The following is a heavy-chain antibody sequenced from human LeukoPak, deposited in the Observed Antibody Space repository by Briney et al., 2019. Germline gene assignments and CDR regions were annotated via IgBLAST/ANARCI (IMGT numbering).Heavy chain of an antibody. D-gene: IGHD4-11*01. CDR2: INHSGST. V-gene: IGHV4-34*01. J-gene: IGHJ6*02. CDR3: ARVQWYPYSNYYYGMDV. Sequence: PSDTLSLTCAVYGGSFSGYYWSWIRQPPGKGLEWIWEINHSGSTNYNPSLKSRVTISVDTSKNQFSLKLSSVTAADTAVYYCARVQWYPYSNYYYGMDVWGQGTTVTVSS. CDR1: GGSFSGYY.